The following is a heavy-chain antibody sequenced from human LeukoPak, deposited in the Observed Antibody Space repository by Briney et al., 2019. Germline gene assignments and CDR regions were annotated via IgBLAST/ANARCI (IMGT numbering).Heavy chain of an antibody. CDR3: ARSLQWLVQIYFDY. CDR2: IYYSGST. V-gene: IGHV4-39*01. J-gene: IGHJ4*02. Sequence: SETLSLTCTVSGGSISSSSYYWGWIRQPPGKGLERIGSIYYSGSTYYNPSLKSRVTISVDTSKNQFSLKLSSVTAADTAVYYCARSLQWLVQIYFDYWGQGTLVTVSS. CDR1: GGSISSSSYY. D-gene: IGHD6-19*01.